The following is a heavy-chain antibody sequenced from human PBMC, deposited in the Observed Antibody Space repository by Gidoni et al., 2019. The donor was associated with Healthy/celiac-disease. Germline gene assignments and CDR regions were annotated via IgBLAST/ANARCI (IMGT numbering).Heavy chain of an antibody. CDR1: GFTFSDYY. CDR3: ARDGEYCGGDCYVVIDY. J-gene: IGHJ4*02. V-gene: IGHV3-11*01. D-gene: IGHD2-21*01. CDR2: ISRSGSTI. Sequence: QVQLVESGGGLVKPGGSLRLSCAASGFTFSDYYMSWIRQAPGKGLEWVSDISRSGSTIYYADAVKGRFTISRDNAKNSRYLQMNSLRAEDTAVYYCARDGEYCGGDCYVVIDYWGQGTLVTVSS.